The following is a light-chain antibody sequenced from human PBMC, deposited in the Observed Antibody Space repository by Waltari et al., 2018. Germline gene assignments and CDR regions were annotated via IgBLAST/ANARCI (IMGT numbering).Light chain of an antibody. Sequence: EIVLTQSPGTLSLSPGERATLSCRASQSVSSSYLAWYQQKPGQAPRLLIYGASSRATGIPDRFIGSGSGTDFTLTISRLEPEDFAVYYCQQYGSPALTFGGGTKVEIK. CDR1: QSVSSSY. V-gene: IGKV3-20*01. CDR2: GAS. CDR3: QQYGSPALT. J-gene: IGKJ4*01.